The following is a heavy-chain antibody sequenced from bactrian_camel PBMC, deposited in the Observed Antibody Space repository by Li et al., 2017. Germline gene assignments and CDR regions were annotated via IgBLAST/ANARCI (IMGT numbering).Heavy chain of an antibody. V-gene: IGHV3S57*01. D-gene: IGHD3*01. J-gene: IGHJ4*01. Sequence: VQLVESGGGSVQAGGSLTLACKTSARMFTSYCMGWFRQAPGKEREQVASIDSDGPTFYEDSVKGRFTISRDSARSTLYLQMNSLKPEDTAMYYCAADWMRMVEWVECREGQGTQVTVS. CDR2: IDSDGPT. CDR1: ARMFTSYC.